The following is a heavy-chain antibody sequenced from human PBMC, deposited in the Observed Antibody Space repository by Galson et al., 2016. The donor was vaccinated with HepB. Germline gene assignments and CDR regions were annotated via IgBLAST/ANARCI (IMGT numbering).Heavy chain of an antibody. Sequence: QSGAEVKKPGESLKISCKGSGYSFSRHGIVWVRQMPGKGLEWMGVVYPDDSDTRYSPSFQGLVTISADKSFNTAYLQWDSLKASDSALYYCARHAYDYVWGNYRHADYWGQGALVTVSS. CDR2: VYPDDSDT. V-gene: IGHV5-51*01. J-gene: IGHJ4*02. CDR3: ARHAYDYVWGNYRHADY. CDR1: GYSFSRHG. D-gene: IGHD3-16*02.